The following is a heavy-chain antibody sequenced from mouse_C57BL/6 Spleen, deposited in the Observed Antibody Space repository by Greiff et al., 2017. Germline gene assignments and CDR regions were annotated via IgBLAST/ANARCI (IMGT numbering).Heavy chain of an antibody. CDR3: ARRNYGSSYWYFDV. V-gene: IGHV1-81*01. D-gene: IGHD1-1*01. CDR1: GYTFTSYG. Sequence: VQLQESGAELARPGASVKLSCKASGYTFTSYGISWVKQRTGQGLEWIGEIYPRSGNTYYNEKFKGKATLTADKSSSTAYMELRSLTSEDSAVXFGARRNYGSSYWYFDVWGTGTTVTVSS. J-gene: IGHJ1*03. CDR2: IYPRSGNT.